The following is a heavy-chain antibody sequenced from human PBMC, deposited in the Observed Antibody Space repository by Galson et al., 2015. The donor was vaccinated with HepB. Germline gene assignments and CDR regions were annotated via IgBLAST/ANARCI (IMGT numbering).Heavy chain of an antibody. J-gene: IGHJ3*02. CDR1: GFTFSSYE. V-gene: IGHV3-48*03. CDR2: ISSSGSTI. CDR3: ARDPRNYDILTGYYGHITDDAFDI. Sequence: SLRLSCAASGFTFSSYEMNWVRQAPGKGLEWVSYISSSGSTIYYADSVKGRFTISRDNAKNSLYLQMNSLRAEDTAVYYCARDPRNYDILTGYYGHITDDAFDIWGQGTMVTVSS. D-gene: IGHD3-9*01.